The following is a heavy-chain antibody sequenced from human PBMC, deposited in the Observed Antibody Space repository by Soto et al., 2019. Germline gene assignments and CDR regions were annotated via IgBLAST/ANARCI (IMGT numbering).Heavy chain of an antibody. D-gene: IGHD2-15*01. J-gene: IGHJ2*01. V-gene: IGHV1-18*01. CDR1: GDISPRYG. CDR2: INCYNGVT. CDR3: AADHGNYGSFDQ. Sequence: QVQLVQSGPEVKKPGALVKVSCKASGDISPRYGISWVRQAPGQGLEWLGWINCYNGVTNYAQSLQGRVTLTTDSATSTAYMHVRSLGFDHTVVYYCAADHGNYGSFDQGGPGTLVTVSS.